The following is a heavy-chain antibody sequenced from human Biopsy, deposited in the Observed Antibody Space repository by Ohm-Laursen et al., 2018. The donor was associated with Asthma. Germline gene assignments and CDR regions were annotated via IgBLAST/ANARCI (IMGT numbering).Heavy chain of an antibody. D-gene: IGHD4-17*01. V-gene: IGHV4-30-2*01. Sequence: TLSLTCTVYGGYLTGHYWNWIRQPPGKSLEWIGFISPSGNTYYSPSLKSRLTISVDRSKNQFSLRLSSMTAADTAMYYCARDYGDYVWRAFDIWGQGTMVTVSS. CDR1: GGYLTGHY. J-gene: IGHJ3*02. CDR3: ARDYGDYVWRAFDI. CDR2: ISPSGNT.